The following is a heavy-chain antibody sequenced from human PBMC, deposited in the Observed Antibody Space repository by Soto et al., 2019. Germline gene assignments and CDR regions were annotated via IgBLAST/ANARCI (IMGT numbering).Heavy chain of an antibody. CDR1: GFTFSNAW. CDR3: TTDGFGVWFGEFIGGSP. V-gene: IGHV3-15*07. D-gene: IGHD3-10*01. J-gene: IGHJ5*02. Sequence: GGSLRLSCAASGFTFSNAWMNWVRQAPGKGLEWVGRIKSKTDGGTTDYAAPVKGRFTISRDDSKNTLYLQMNSLKTEDTAVYYCTTDGFGVWFGEFIGGSPWGQGTLVTVSS. CDR2: IKSKTDGGTT.